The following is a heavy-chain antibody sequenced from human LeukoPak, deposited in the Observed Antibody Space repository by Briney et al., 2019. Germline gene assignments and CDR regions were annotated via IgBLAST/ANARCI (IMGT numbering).Heavy chain of an antibody. CDR2: IIPIFGTA. Sequence: ASVKVSCKASGGTFSSYAISWVRPAPGQGLEWMGGIIPIFGTANYAQKFQGRVTITADGSTSTAYMELSSLRSEDTAVYYCATSGEDVGGELGHNYWGQGTLVTVSS. CDR3: ATSGEDVGGELGHNY. J-gene: IGHJ4*02. V-gene: IGHV1-69*13. CDR1: GGTFSSYA. D-gene: IGHD3-10*01.